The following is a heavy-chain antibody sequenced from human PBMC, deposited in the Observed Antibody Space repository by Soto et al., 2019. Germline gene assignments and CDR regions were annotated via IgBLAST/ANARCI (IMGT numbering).Heavy chain of an antibody. J-gene: IGHJ4*02. D-gene: IGHD6-19*01. CDR2: IKTDGSST. V-gene: IGHV3-74*01. CDR3: ARATRVAGAYYFDY. Sequence: EVQLVESGGGLVQPGGSLRLSCAASGFTFSSNWMHWVRQAPGKGLVWVSRIKTDGSSTTYADSVKGRFTISRDNAQNTLYLQMNSLRAEDTAVYYCARATRVAGAYYFDYWGQGTPVTVSS. CDR1: GFTFSSNW.